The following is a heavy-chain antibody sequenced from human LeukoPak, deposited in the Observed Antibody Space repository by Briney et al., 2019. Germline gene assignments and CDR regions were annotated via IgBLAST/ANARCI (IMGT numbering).Heavy chain of an antibody. D-gene: IGHD2-2*01. J-gene: IGHJ4*02. CDR1: GYTFTGYY. V-gene: IGHV1-2*02. CDR2: INPYSGAI. CDR3: ARDPKSQLLLDY. Sequence: GASVKVSCKASGYTFTGYYIHWVRQAPGQGLEWMGWINPYSGAINYAQKLQGRVTLTRDTSISTAYMELSRLTSGDTAVYYCARDPKSQLLLDYWGQGTLVTVSS.